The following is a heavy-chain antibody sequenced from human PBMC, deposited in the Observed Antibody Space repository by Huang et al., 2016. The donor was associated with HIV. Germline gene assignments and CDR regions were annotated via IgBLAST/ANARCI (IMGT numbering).Heavy chain of an antibody. CDR3: ARGSRSNGVSSFDY. CDR2: ISYDGSNK. Sequence: QVQLVESGGGVVQPGRSLRLSCAASGFTFSSYAMRWVRQAQGKGLEWVAVISYDGSNKYYADAVKGRFTISRDNSKNTLYLQMNSLRAEDTAVYYCARGSRSNGVSSFDYWGQGTLVTVSS. D-gene: IGHD2-8*01. V-gene: IGHV3-30-3*01. CDR1: GFTFSSYA. J-gene: IGHJ4*02.